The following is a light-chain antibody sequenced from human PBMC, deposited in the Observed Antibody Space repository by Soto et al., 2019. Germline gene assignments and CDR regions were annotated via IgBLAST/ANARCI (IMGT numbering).Light chain of an antibody. Sequence: DIVMTPCPATLSVSPGERATLSCRASQSVSSNLAWYQQKPGQAPRLLIYGASTRATGVPARFSGSGSGTEFTLTISSLESEDFAVYYCQQYNDWTLTFGQGTKVDIK. CDR2: GAS. V-gene: IGKV3-15*01. CDR3: QQYNDWTLT. CDR1: QSVSSN. J-gene: IGKJ1*01.